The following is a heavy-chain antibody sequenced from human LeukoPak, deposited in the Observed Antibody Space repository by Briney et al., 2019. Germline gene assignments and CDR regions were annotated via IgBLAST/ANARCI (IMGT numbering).Heavy chain of an antibody. Sequence: GGSLRLSCAASGFTFSTYAMNWVRQAPGKGLEWVSAISGSGGSTYYADSVKGRFTISRDNSKNTLYLQMNSLRAEDTAVYYCAKTQWPGYYYGMDVWGQGTTVTVSS. J-gene: IGHJ6*02. V-gene: IGHV3-23*01. CDR3: AKTQWPGYYYGMDV. CDR1: GFTFSTYA. D-gene: IGHD6-19*01. CDR2: ISGSGGST.